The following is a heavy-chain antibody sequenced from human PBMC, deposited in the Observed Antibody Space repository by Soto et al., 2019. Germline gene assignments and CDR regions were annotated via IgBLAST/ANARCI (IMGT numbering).Heavy chain of an antibody. CDR1: GGTFSSYA. Sequence: SVKVSCKASGGTFSSYAISWVRQAPGQGLEWMGGIIPIFGTANYAQKFQGRVTITADESTSTAYMELSSLRSEDTAVYYCAMCPRGYYYYGMDVWGQGTTVTVSS. J-gene: IGHJ6*02. CDR3: AMCPRGYYYYGMDV. V-gene: IGHV1-69*13. CDR2: IIPIFGTA.